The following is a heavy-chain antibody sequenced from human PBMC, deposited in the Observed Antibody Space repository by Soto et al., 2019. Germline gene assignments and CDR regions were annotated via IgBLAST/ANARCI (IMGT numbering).Heavy chain of an antibody. D-gene: IGHD3-3*01. V-gene: IGHV3-30-3*01. J-gene: IGHJ6*02. CDR2: ISYDGSNK. Sequence: GGSLRLSCAASGFTFSSYAMHWVRQAPGKRLEWVAVISYDGSNKYYADSVKGRFTISRDNSKNTLYLQMNSLRAEDTAVYYCARDQGEFLYDFWSGYYPYYYYGMDVWGQGTTVTVSS. CDR1: GFTFSSYA. CDR3: ARDQGEFLYDFWSGYYPYYYYGMDV.